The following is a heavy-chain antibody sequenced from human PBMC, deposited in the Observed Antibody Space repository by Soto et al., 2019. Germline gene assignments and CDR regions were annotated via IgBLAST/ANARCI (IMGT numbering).Heavy chain of an antibody. CDR3: AKDSKSVSVSAARVYGMDV. V-gene: IGHV3-23*01. J-gene: IGHJ6*02. CDR2: TRSNGEHT. Sequence: HPGGSLRLSCAGSGFMFSSFAMTWVRQAPGKGREWVATTRSNGEHTYYADSVKGRFTVSRDNSKNTLFLEMSSLRAEDSAIYYCAKDSKSVSVSAARVYGMDVWGQGTTVTVSS. CDR1: GFMFSSFA. D-gene: IGHD2-2*01.